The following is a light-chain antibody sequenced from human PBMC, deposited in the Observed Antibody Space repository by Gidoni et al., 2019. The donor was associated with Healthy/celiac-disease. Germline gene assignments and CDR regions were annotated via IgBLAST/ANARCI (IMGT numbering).Light chain of an antibody. CDR1: QSISSY. J-gene: IGKJ4*01. Sequence: DIQMSQTPSSLSASVGDRVTITCRASQSISSYLNWSQQKPGKAPKLLIYAASSFQSGVPSRVSGSGSGTDFTLTISSLQPEDFATYYCQQSYSTPLTFGGGTKVEIK. CDR3: QQSYSTPLT. CDR2: AAS. V-gene: IGKV1-39*01.